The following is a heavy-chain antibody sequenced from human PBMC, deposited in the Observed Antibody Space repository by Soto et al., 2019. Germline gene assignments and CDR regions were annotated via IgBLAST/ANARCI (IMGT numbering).Heavy chain of an antibody. D-gene: IGHD2-2*01. V-gene: IGHV3-30-3*01. Sequence: QVQLVESGGGVVQPGRSLRLSCAASGFTFSSYAMHWVRQAPGKGLEWVAVISYDGSNKYYADSAKGRFTISRDNSKNTLYLQMNSLRAEDTAVYYCARDSSWALDYWGQGTLVTVSS. CDR1: GFTFSSYA. J-gene: IGHJ4*02. CDR2: ISYDGSNK. CDR3: ARDSSWALDY.